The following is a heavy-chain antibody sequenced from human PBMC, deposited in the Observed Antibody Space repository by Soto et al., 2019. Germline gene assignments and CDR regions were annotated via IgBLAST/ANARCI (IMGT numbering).Heavy chain of an antibody. CDR2: ISCYNGDT. V-gene: IGHV1-18*01. D-gene: IGHD6-13*01. Sequence: QVHLEQSGAEVKKPGASVKVSCKTSGYTFTNYGISWVRQAPGQGPQWMGWISCYNGDTLYVQTLQGRVTMTADSSTSTAYMELSSLRSDDTAVYYCARGGSTWSAEYYQHWGQGTVVIVS. CDR3: ARGGSTWSAEYYQH. J-gene: IGHJ1*01. CDR1: GYTFTNYG.